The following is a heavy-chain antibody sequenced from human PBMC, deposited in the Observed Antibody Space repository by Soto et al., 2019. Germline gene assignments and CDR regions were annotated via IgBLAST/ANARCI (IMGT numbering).Heavy chain of an antibody. CDR3: ARVEMATIKRSYYFDY. D-gene: IGHD5-12*01. CDR2: IIPIFGTA. J-gene: IGHJ4*02. V-gene: IGHV1-69*13. CDR1: GGTFSSYA. Sequence: GASVKVSCKASGGTFSSYAISWVRQAPGQGLEWMGGIIPIFGTANYAQKFQGRVTITADESTSTAYMELSSLRSEDTALFYCARVEMATIKRSYYFDYWGQGTLVTVSA.